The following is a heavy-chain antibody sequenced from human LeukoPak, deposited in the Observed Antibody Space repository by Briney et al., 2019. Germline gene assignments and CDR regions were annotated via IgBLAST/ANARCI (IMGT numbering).Heavy chain of an antibody. J-gene: IGHJ6*03. D-gene: IGHD5-24*01. CDR2: MNPNSGNT. CDR3: ARGRGDRYNLYYCYMDD. CDR1: GYTFTRYD. Sequence: ASVKVSCKASGYTFTRYDINWVRQATGQGLEWMGWMNPNSGNTGYAQKFQGRVTMTRNTSISTAYMELSSLRSEDTAVYYCARGRGDRYNLYYCYMDDWGKGTTVTVSS. V-gene: IGHV1-8*01.